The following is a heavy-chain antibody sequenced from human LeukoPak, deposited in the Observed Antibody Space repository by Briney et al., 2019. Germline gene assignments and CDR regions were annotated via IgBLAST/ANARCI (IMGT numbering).Heavy chain of an antibody. CDR3: AKTYCGGDCYSDY. V-gene: IGHV3-23*01. J-gene: IGHJ4*02. CDR2: ISGSGGST. Sequence: PGRSLRLSCAASGLTLSAYGMSWVRQAPGKGLEWVSAISGSGGSTYYADSVKGRFTISRDNSKNTLYLQMNSLRAEDTAVYYCAKTYCGGDCYSDYWGQGTLVTVSS. CDR1: GLTLSAYG. D-gene: IGHD2-21*02.